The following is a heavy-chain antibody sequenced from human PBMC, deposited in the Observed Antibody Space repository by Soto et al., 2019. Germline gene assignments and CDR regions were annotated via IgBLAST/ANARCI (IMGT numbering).Heavy chain of an antibody. Sequence: PGGSLRLSCAASGFTFSDYYMSWIRQAPGKGLEWVSSISSSSSYIYYADSVKGRFTISRDNAKNSLYLQMNSLRAEDTAVYYCARVYYYDSSGFLIWGQGTLVTVS. CDR2: ISSSSSYI. CDR1: GFTFSDYY. CDR3: ARVYYYDSSGFLI. J-gene: IGHJ4*02. D-gene: IGHD3-22*01. V-gene: IGHV3-11*06.